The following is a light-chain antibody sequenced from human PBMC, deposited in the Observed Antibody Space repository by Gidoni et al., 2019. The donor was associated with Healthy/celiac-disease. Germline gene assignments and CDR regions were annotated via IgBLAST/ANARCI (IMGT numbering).Light chain of an antibody. CDR3: CSYAGSYDVV. CDR2: DVS. J-gene: IGLJ2*01. CDR1: SSDVGGYNY. Sequence: QSALTQPRSVSGSPGQSVTISCTGTSSDVGGYNYVSWYQQHPGKAPKLMIYDVSKRPSGVPDRVSGSKSGNTASLTISGRQAEDEADYYCCSYAGSYDVVFGGGTKLTVL. V-gene: IGLV2-11*01.